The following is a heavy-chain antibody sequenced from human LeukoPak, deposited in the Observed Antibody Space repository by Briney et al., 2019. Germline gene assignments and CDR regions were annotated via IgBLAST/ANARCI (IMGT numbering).Heavy chain of an antibody. CDR2: INHSGST. CDR3: AFSSAYQQH. Sequence: SETLSLTCAVYGGSFSSYYWSWIRQPPGKGLEWIGEINHSGSTDYNPSLKSRVTISVDTPKNQFSLKLRSVTAADTAVYYCAFSSAYQQHWGQGTLVTVSS. J-gene: IGHJ1*01. D-gene: IGHD3-22*01. V-gene: IGHV4-34*01. CDR1: GGSFSSYY.